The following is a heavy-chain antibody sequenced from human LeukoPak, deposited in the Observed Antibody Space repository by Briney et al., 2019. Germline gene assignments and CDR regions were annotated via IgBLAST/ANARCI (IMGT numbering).Heavy chain of an antibody. CDR1: GYTFTIYD. Sequence: ASVKVSSKASGYTFTIYDINWVRQAPGQGLEWMGWMNPNSGNTGYAQKFQGRVTITRNTSISTAYMELSSLRSEDTAVYYCARGKLGHETFDYWGQGTLVTVSS. CDR3: ARGKLGHETFDY. D-gene: IGHD3-10*01. J-gene: IGHJ4*02. CDR2: MNPNSGNT. V-gene: IGHV1-8*03.